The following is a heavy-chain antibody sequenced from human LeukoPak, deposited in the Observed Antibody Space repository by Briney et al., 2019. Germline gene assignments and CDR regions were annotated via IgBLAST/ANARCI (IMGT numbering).Heavy chain of an antibody. CDR1: GFTFSTYA. J-gene: IGHJ4*02. CDR2: INHSGST. D-gene: IGHD6-13*01. V-gene: IGHV4-34*01. CDR3: ARVGTKLIAAADN. Sequence: GSLRLSCAASGFTFSTYAMSWIRQPPGKGLEWIGEINHSGSTNYNPSLKSRVTISVDTSKNQFSLKLSSVTAADTAVYYCARVGTKLIAAADNWGQGTLVTVSS.